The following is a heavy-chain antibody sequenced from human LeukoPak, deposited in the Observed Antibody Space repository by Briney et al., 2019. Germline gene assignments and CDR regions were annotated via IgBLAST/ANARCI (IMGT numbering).Heavy chain of an antibody. CDR3: ARVDEVEMATIAPFDY. V-gene: IGHV3-23*01. CDR2: ISGSGGST. J-gene: IGHJ4*02. D-gene: IGHD5-24*01. Sequence: GGSLRLSCAASGFTFSSYAMSWVRQAPGKGLEWVSAISGSGGSTYYADSVKGRFTISRDNAKNSLYLQMNSLRAEDTAVYYCARVDEVEMATIAPFDYWGQGTLVTVSS. CDR1: GFTFSSYA.